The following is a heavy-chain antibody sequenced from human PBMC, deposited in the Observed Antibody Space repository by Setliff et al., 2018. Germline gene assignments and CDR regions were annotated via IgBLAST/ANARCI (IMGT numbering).Heavy chain of an antibody. J-gene: IGHJ3*02. CDR3: AREPSPSDALDI. Sequence: SETLSLTCTVSGGSITSGNNYWSWIRQPAGKGLEWIGRIYSIGSATYNPSHKGRVTISLDRSENEFSLNLTSVTAADTAVYFCAREPSPSDALDIWGQGTMVTVSS. CDR1: GGSITSGNNY. CDR2: IYSIGSA. V-gene: IGHV4-61*02.